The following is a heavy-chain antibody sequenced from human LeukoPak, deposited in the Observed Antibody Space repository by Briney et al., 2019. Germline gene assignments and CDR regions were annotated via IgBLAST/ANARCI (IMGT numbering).Heavy chain of an antibody. CDR3: ARHYYDYVWGSYGIDY. V-gene: IGHV5-51*01. J-gene: IGHJ4*02. Sequence: GESLKISCKGSGYSFSNYWIGWVRQMPGKGLEWMGIIYPCDSDTRYSPSFQGQVNISADQSLSPAYLQWSSLKASDTAMYYCARHYYDYVWGSYGIDYWGQGTLVTVSS. CDR2: IYPCDSDT. D-gene: IGHD3-16*01. CDR1: GYSFSNYW.